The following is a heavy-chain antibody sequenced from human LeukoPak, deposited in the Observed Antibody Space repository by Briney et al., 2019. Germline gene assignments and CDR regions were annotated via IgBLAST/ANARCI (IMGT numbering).Heavy chain of an antibody. D-gene: IGHD3-22*01. J-gene: IGHJ2*01. CDR2: IYSGGRT. CDR3: ARESVYDSSGYSRRWSFDL. V-gene: IGHV3-23*03. CDR1: GFTFSSYA. Sequence: GGSLRLSCAASGFTFSSYAMSWVRQAPGKGLEWLSVIYSGGRTHYAGSVKGRFTISRDNSENSVSLQMNSLRAEDTAVYYCARESVYDSSGYSRRWSFDLWGRGTLVTVSS.